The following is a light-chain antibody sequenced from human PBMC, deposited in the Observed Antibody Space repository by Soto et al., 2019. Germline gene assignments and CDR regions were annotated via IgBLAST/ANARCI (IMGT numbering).Light chain of an antibody. Sequence: QSVLTQPASVSGSPGQSITVSCTGTSNDVGLYDYVSWFQQYPGKSPKLIVYEVSHRPSGVSSRFSGSKSGNTASLTISGLQTEDEADYYCSSYTTVFTYVFGTGTQLTVL. CDR2: EVS. CDR1: SNDVGLYDY. V-gene: IGLV2-14*01. CDR3: SSYTTVFTYV. J-gene: IGLJ1*01.